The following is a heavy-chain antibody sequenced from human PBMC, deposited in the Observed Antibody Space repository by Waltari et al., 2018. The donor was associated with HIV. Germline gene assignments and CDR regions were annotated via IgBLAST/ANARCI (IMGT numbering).Heavy chain of an antibody. V-gene: IGHV1-3*01. CDR3: ARQRLASVVGNYYYGMDV. CDR2: ISAGNGDT. Sequence: QVHLVQSGAEVKKPGASVTVSCKASGYTFTSYGFNWVRQAPGQRPEWMGWISAGNGDTKYSPKFQGRVTITRDTSANTAYMEMSRLTSEDTAVYFCARQRLASVVGNYYYGMDVWGQGTTVTVSS. CDR1: GYTFTSYG. J-gene: IGHJ6*02. D-gene: IGHD2-21*01.